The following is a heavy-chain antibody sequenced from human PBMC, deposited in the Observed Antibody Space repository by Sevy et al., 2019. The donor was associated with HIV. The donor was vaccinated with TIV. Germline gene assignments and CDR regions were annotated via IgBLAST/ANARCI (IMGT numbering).Heavy chain of an antibody. CDR3: LRDLLRPVVVPAASFDY. Sequence: GGSLRLSCSASGFTFNYYGMYWVRQAPGKGLQYVSGISSNGDSTDYGDSVKGRFTISRDNSKNTLYLQMSSLVAEDKAVYYCLRDLLRPVVVPAASFDYWGQGTLVTVSS. CDR1: GFTFNYYG. D-gene: IGHD2-2*01. CDR2: ISSNGDST. V-gene: IGHV3-64D*06. J-gene: IGHJ4*02.